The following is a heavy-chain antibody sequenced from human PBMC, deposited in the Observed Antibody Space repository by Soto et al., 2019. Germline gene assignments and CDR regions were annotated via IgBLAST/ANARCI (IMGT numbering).Heavy chain of an antibody. Sequence: SETLSLTCAVSGGSISSGGYSWSWIRQPPGKGLEWIGYIYHSGSTYYNPSLKSRVTISVDRSKNQFSLKLSSVTAADTAVYYCARGYCSSTSCSYFDYWGQGTLVTVAS. CDR2: IYHSGST. D-gene: IGHD2-2*01. V-gene: IGHV4-30-2*01. CDR3: ARGYCSSTSCSYFDY. J-gene: IGHJ4*02. CDR1: GGSISSGGYS.